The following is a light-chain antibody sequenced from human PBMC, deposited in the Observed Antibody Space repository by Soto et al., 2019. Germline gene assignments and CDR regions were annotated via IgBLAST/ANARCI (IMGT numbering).Light chain of an antibody. Sequence: SKMTQYRFYVFTSVSNRVTITCRASQSISSYLNWYQQKPGKPPKLLIYAASTLQSGVPSRFSGSGSGTDFTLTISCLQSEDFATYYRKQYYSYPRTFGQGTKVDI. CDR2: AAS. J-gene: IGKJ1*01. V-gene: IGKV1-9*01. CDR3: KQYYSYPRT. CDR1: QSISSY.